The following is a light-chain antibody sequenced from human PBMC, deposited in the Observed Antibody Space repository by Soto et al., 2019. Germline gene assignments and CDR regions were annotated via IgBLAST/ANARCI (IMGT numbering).Light chain of an antibody. CDR2: GNN. CDR1: SSNIGAGYD. Sequence: QSVLTQPPSVSGAPGQRVTISCTGSSSNIGAGYDVHWYQQLPGTAPKLLIHGNNNRPSGVPDRFSGSKSGTSASLAITGLQAEDEADYYCQSYDSSLRGWVFGGGTKLTVL. J-gene: IGLJ3*02. CDR3: QSYDSSLRGWV. V-gene: IGLV1-40*01.